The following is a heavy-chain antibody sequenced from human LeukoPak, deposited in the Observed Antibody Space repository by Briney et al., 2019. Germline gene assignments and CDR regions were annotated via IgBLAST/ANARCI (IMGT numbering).Heavy chain of an antibody. D-gene: IGHD1-26*01. J-gene: IGHJ4*02. CDR1: GFTFSSYW. V-gene: IGHV4-34*01. CDR3: ARGSSVVGATGDY. CDR2: INHSGST. Sequence: GSLRLSCAASGFTFSSYWMSWVRQPPGKGLEWIGEINHSGSTNYNPSLKSRVTISVDTSKNQFSLKLSSVTAADTAVYYCARGSSVVGATGDYWGQGTLVTVSS.